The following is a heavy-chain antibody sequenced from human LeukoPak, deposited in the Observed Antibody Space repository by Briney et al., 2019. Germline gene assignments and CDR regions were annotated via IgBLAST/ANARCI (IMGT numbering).Heavy chain of an antibody. Sequence: GGSLRLSCAASGFTFSSYAMSWVRQAPGKGLEWVSSISGSGDSTYYADSVRGRFTISRDNSKNTLYLQMNSLRAEDTAVYYCAKNIRGYSYGYFDYWGQGTLVTVSS. D-gene: IGHD5-18*01. V-gene: IGHV3-23*01. CDR3: AKNIRGYSYGYFDY. J-gene: IGHJ4*02. CDR1: GFTFSSYA. CDR2: ISGSGDST.